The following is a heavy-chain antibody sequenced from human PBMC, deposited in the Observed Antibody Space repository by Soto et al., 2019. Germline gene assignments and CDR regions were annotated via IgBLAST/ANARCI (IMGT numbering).Heavy chain of an antibody. CDR2: IYHSGST. J-gene: IGHJ3*01. Sequence: SETLSLTCAVSGGSISSGGYSWSWIRQPPGKGLEWIGYIYHSGSTYYNPSLKSRVTISVDTSKNQFSLKLSSVTAADTAVYYCARDQPLTYYYDETDAFDVWGQGTMVTVSS. D-gene: IGHD3-22*01. CDR3: ARDQPLTYYYDETDAFDV. CDR1: GGSISSGGYS. V-gene: IGHV4-30-2*01.